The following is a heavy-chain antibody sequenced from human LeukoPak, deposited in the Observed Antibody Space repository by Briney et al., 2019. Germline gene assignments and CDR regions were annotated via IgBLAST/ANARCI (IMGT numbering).Heavy chain of an antibody. D-gene: IGHD3-10*01. V-gene: IGHV4-59*08. J-gene: IGHJ4*02. CDR2: IYYSGST. CDR1: GGSISSYY. CDR3: ARQMVRHFDY. Sequence: PSETLSLTCTVSGGSISSYYWSWIRQPPGKGLEWIGYIYYSGSTNYNPSLKSRVTISVDTSKNQFSLKLSSVTAADTAVYYCARQMVRHFDYWGQGTLDTVSS.